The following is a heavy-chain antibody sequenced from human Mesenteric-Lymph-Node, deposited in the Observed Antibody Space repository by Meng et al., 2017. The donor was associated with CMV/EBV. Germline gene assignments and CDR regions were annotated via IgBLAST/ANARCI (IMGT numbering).Heavy chain of an antibody. CDR1: GLTVSSNY. J-gene: IGHJ3*01. Sequence: GESLKISCVASGLTVSSNYMSWVRQAPGKGLEWLSVIYVDDNTYYADSVKGRFTISRDNSKNTLYLQMNILRAEDTAVYYCASPYDFWSGYYPVRAFDVWGQGTMVTVSS. D-gene: IGHD3-3*01. CDR3: ASPYDFWSGYYPVRAFDV. V-gene: IGHV3-66*02. CDR2: IYVDDNT.